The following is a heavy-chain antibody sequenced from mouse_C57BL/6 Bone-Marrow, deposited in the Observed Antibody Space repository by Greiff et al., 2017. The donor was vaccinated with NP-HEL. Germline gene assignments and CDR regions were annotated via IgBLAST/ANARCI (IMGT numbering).Heavy chain of an antibody. D-gene: IGHD1-1*01. CDR3: TEDYGSSYGFAY. V-gene: IGHV6-3*01. Sequence: VQLKGSGGGLLQPGGSMKLSWVASGSTFGNYWMNGVGRSPEKGLEGVAQIGLKSDNYATHYAGSVKGRFTISRDDSKSSVYLQMNNLRAEDTGIYYCTEDYGSSYGFAYWGQGTLVTVSA. CDR1: GSTFGNYW. CDR2: IGLKSDNYAT. J-gene: IGHJ3*01.